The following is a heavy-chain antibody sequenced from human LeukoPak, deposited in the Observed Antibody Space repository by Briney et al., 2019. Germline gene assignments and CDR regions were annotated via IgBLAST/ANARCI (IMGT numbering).Heavy chain of an antibody. J-gene: IGHJ4*02. Sequence: GGSLRLSCAASGFTFSSYGMNWVRQAPGKGLEWVSPISGDGRSTYYADSVKGRFTISRDNSKSTLYLQMNSLRAEDTAVYYCAKRKDGGATGDYWGQGTLVTVSS. V-gene: IGHV3-23*01. CDR2: ISGDGRST. D-gene: IGHD1-26*01. CDR3: AKRKDGGATGDY. CDR1: GFTFSSYG.